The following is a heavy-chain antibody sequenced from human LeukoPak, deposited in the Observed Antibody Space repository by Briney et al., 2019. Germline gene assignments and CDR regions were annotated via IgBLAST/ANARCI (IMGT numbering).Heavy chain of an antibody. CDR1: GYSFTSYW. D-gene: IGHD4-11*01. CDR2: IYPGDSDT. CDR3: ASEGNDYSSY. V-gene: IGHV5-51*01. J-gene: IGHJ4*02. Sequence: GESLKISCKASGYSFTSYWIGWVRQMPGKGLEWMGIIYPGDSDTRYSPSFQGQVTISADKSISTAYLQWNNLKASDTAIYYCASEGNDYSSYWGQGTLVTVSP.